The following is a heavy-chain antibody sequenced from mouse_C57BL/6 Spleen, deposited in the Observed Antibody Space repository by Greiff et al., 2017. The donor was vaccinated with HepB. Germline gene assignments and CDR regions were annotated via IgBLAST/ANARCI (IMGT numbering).Heavy chain of an antibody. J-gene: IGHJ1*03. V-gene: IGHV1-74*01. D-gene: IGHD1-1*01. CDR1: GYTFTSYW. CDR2: IHPSDSDT. CDR3: AAIYYYGSSPWYFDV. Sequence: QVQLKQPGAELVKPGASVKVSCKASGYTFTSYWMHWVKQRPGQGLEWIGRIHPSDSDTNYNQKFKGKATLTVDKSSSTAYMQLSSLTSEDSAVYYCAAIYYYGSSPWYFDVWGTGTTVTVSS.